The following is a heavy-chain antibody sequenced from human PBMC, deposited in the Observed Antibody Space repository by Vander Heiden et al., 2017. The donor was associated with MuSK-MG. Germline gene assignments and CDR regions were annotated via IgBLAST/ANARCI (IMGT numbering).Heavy chain of an antibody. Sequence: QLQPQESGPGLVKPSETLSLTCTVSGGSISYYWGWIRQPPGKGLEWIGSIYDTGSTYYNASLKSRVAISIDTSKNQFSLKLTSVTAADTAVYFCARHRAGQLVRGFDYWGQGTLVTVSS. D-gene: IGHD6-13*01. CDR2: IYDTGST. CDR1: GGSISYY. V-gene: IGHV4-39*01. J-gene: IGHJ4*02. CDR3: ARHRAGQLVRGFDY.